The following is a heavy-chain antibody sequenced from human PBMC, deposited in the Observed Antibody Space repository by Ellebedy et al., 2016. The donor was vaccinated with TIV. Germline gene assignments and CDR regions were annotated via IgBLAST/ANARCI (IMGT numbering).Heavy chain of an antibody. D-gene: IGHD2-15*01. V-gene: IGHV1-69*13. J-gene: IGHJ4*02. CDR3: ARGGGYCSGGSCYSGLDY. CDR1: GGTFSSYA. CDR2: IIPIFGTA. Sequence: SVKVSCXASGGTFSSYAISWVRQAPGQGLEWMGGIIPIFGTANYAQKFQGRVTITADESTSTAYMELSSLRSEDTAVYYCARGGGYCSGGSCYSGLDYWGQGTLVTVSS.